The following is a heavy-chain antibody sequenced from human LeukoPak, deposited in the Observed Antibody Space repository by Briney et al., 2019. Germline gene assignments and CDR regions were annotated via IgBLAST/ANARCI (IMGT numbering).Heavy chain of an antibody. CDR3: ARDRGACSSTSCYIALDI. V-gene: IGHV1-18*01. J-gene: IGHJ3*02. Sequence: GASVKVSCKASGYTFTSYGISWVRQAPGQGLEWMGWTSAYTGNTNYAQKLQGRVTMTTDTSTSTAYMELRSLRSDDTAVYYCARDRGACSSTSCYIALDIWGQGTMVTVSS. CDR2: TSAYTGNT. D-gene: IGHD2-2*02. CDR1: GYTFTSYG.